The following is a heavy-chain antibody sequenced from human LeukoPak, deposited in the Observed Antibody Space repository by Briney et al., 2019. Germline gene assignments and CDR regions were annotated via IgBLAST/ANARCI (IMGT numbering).Heavy chain of an antibody. Sequence: GESLKISCKASGYSFTSYWIGWVRHMPGKGLEWMGIIDPSDSETRYTPSFQGQVTISVDKSLTTAYLQWNSLKASDTAMYYCARQTAMGRSGDYWGQGTLVTLSS. J-gene: IGHJ4*02. CDR1: GYSFTSYW. D-gene: IGHD7-27*01. CDR2: IDPSDSET. CDR3: ARQTAMGRSGDY. V-gene: IGHV5-51*01.